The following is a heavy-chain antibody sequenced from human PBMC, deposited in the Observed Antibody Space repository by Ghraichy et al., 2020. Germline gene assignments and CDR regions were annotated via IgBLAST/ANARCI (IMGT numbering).Heavy chain of an antibody. V-gene: IGHV3-43*01. J-gene: IGHJ4*02. CDR2: ISWDGGST. D-gene: IGHD6-19*01. Sequence: GESLNISCAASGFTFDDYTMHWVRQAPGKGLEWVSLISWDGGSTYYADSVKGRFTISRDNSKNSLYLQMNSLRTEDTALYYCAKDMGAFGDSSGWSLDYWGQGTLVTVSS. CDR1: GFTFDDYT. CDR3: AKDMGAFGDSSGWSLDY.